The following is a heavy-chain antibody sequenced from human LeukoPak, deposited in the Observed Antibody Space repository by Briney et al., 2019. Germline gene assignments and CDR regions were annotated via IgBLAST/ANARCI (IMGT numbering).Heavy chain of an antibody. D-gene: IGHD1-1*01. CDR3: ARKTTSGGLYFDN. Sequence: SETLSLTCTISGGSISNYYWNWIRLSPGKGLEWIAYIFNSRNTNYNPTLTNRVTVSLDTTKKQYSLNLGSVTAADTAIYYCARKTTSGGLYFDNWGQGTLVTVSS. CDR2: IFNSRNT. J-gene: IGHJ4*02. V-gene: IGHV4-59*01. CDR1: GGSISNYY.